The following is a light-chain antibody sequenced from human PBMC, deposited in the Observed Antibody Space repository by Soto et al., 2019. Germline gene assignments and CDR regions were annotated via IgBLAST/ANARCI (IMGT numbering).Light chain of an antibody. CDR2: GAS. J-gene: IGKJ2*01. CDR3: QQYNSWHMYT. V-gene: IGKV3-15*01. CDR1: QTVTSTY. Sequence: EILLTQSSATLSLSPGERATLSCRGGQTVTSTYLAWYQQKPGQAPRLLIYGASTRAPGTPARFSGSGSETEFTLTISSLQSADFAAYYCQQYNSWHMYTFGQGTKVDIK.